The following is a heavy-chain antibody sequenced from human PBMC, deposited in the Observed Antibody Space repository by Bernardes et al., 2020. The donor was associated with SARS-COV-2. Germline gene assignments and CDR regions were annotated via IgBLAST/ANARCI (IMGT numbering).Heavy chain of an antibody. V-gene: IGHV3-15*01. CDR2: IKSKTDGVTT. J-gene: IGHJ3*02. D-gene: IGHD3-3*01. CDR1: GFTFSNSW. Sequence: GGPLRLSCAASGFTFSNSWMSWVRQAPGKGLEWVGRIKSKTDGVTTDYAAPVKGRFTISRDDSKNTLYLQMNSLKTEDTAVYYCTTGGAITIFGVVIVMDAFDIWGQGTMVTVSS. CDR3: TTGGAITIFGVVIVMDAFDI.